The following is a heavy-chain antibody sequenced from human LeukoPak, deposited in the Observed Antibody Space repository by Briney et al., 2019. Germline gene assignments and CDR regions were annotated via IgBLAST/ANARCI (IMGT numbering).Heavy chain of an antibody. CDR1: GFTFSSYE. V-gene: IGHV3-48*03. Sequence: GGSLRLSCAASGFTFSSYEMNWVRQAPGKGLEWVSYISSSGSTIYYADSVKGRFTISRDNAKNSLYLQMNSLRAEDTAVYYCARDSPTYCGGDCYSYWGQGTLVTVSS. CDR2: ISSSGSTI. D-gene: IGHD2-21*02. J-gene: IGHJ4*02. CDR3: ARDSPTYCGGDCYSY.